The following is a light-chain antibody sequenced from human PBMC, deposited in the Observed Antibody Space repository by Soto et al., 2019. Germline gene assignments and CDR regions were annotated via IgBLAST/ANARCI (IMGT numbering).Light chain of an antibody. J-gene: IGKJ1*01. V-gene: IGKV1-6*01. CDR3: LQDYNYPLT. CDR2: AAS. Sequence: AIQMTQSPSSLSASVGDRVTITCRASQGIRNDVGWYQQKPGKAPKLLIYAASSLQSVVPSRFSGSGSGTDFTLTISSLQPEDFATYYCLQDYNYPLTFGQGTKVEIK. CDR1: QGIRND.